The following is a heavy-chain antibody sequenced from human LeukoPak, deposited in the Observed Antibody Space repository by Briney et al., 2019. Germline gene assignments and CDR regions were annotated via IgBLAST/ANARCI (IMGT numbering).Heavy chain of an antibody. CDR2: IYYSGST. J-gene: IGHJ5*02. CDR1: GGSISSYY. V-gene: IGHV4-59*01. Sequence: SETLSLTCTVSGGSISSYYWSWIRQPPGKGLEWIGYIYYSGSTNYNPSLNSRVTISVDTSKNQFSLKLSSVTAADTAVYYCAREDTAMVNWFDPWGQGTLVTVSS. D-gene: IGHD5-18*01. CDR3: AREDTAMVNWFDP.